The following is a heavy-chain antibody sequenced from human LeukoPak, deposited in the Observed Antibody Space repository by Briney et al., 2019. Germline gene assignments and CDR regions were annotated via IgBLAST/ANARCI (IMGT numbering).Heavy chain of an antibody. CDR3: AKDHIGHTIFGDFDY. CDR2: ISDSGDYT. Sequence: PGGSLTLSCAGSGFTFSSYAMSWVRQAPGQGLEWVSVISDSGDYTSYADSVRGRFTISRDNSKNTLYLQMNSLRAEDTAVYYCAKDHIGHTIFGDFDYWGQGTLVTVSS. V-gene: IGHV3-23*01. CDR1: GFTFSSYA. D-gene: IGHD3-10*02. J-gene: IGHJ4*02.